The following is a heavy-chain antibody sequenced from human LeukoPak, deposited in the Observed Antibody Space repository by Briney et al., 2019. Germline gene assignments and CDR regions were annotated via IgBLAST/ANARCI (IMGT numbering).Heavy chain of an antibody. J-gene: IGHJ6*03. CDR3: TTELLLGSGRTIDYGDYGGFYYYMDV. V-gene: IGHV3-73*01. CDR2: IRSKANSYAT. Sequence: PGGSLRLSCAASGFTFSGSAMHWVRQASGKGLEWVGRIRSKANSYATAYAASVKGRFTISRDDSKNTLYLQMNSLKTEDIAVYYCTTELLLGSGRTIDYGDYGGFYYYMDVWGKGTTVTVSS. CDR1: GFTFSGSA. D-gene: IGHD4-17*01.